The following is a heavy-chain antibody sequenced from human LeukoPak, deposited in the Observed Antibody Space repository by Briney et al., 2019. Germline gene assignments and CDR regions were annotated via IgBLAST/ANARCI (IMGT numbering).Heavy chain of an antibody. Sequence: GASVKVSCKASGYTFTSYGISWVRQAPGQGLEWMGWISAYNGNTNYAQKLQGRVTMTTDTSASTAYMELSSLRSEDTAVYYCARSGAPSSSGWYRWGVRNWFDPWGQGTLVTVSS. CDR2: ISAYNGNT. CDR3: ARSGAPSSSGWYRWGVRNWFDP. CDR1: GYTFTSYG. V-gene: IGHV1-18*01. J-gene: IGHJ5*02. D-gene: IGHD6-19*01.